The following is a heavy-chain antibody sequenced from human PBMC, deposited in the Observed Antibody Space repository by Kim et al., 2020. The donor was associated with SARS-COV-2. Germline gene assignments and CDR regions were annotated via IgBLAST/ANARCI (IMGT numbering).Heavy chain of an antibody. D-gene: IGHD6-19*01. J-gene: IGHJ4*02. CDR2: FSYNKRT. V-gene: IGHV4-59*12. Sequence: SETLSLTCTISGASISDDYWTWILQPPGNGLEWIGYFSYNKRTSYNPSIKSRVSMSLDTSRNQFSLKLNSVTAADTAVYYCARVPDITGWPFDYWAQGTLVTVSS. CDR3: ARVPDITGWPFDY. CDR1: GASISDDY.